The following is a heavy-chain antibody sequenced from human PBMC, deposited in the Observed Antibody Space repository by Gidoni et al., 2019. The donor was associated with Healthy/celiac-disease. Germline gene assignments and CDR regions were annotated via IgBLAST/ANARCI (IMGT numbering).Heavy chain of an antibody. V-gene: IGHV3-23*01. CDR1: GFTFSSYA. Sequence: EVQLLESGGGLVQPGGSLRLSCAASGFTFSSYAMSWVRQAPGKGLEWVSAISGRGGSTYYADSVKGRFTISRDNSKNTLYLQMNSLRAEDTAVYYCAKAPSSGWTPKSYWYFDLWGRGTLVTVSS. J-gene: IGHJ2*01. CDR2: ISGRGGST. D-gene: IGHD6-19*01. CDR3: AKAPSSGWTPKSYWYFDL.